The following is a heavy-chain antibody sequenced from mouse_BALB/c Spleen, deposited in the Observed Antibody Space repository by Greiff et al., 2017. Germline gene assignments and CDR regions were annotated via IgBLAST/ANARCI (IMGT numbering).Heavy chain of an antibody. CDR1: GFTFSSYT. D-gene: IGHD4-1*01. V-gene: IGHV5-6-4*01. CDR3: TREGTAWFAY. CDR2: ISSGGSYT. Sequence: EVMLVESGGGLVKPGGSLKLSCAASGFTFSSYTMSWVRQTPEKRLEWVATISSGGSYTYYPDSVKGRFTISRDNAKNTLYLQMSSLKSEDTAMYYCTREGTAWFAYWGQGTLVTVSA. J-gene: IGHJ3*01.